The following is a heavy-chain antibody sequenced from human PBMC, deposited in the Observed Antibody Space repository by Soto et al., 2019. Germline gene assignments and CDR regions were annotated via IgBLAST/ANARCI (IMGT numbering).Heavy chain of an antibody. V-gene: IGHV1-58*01. D-gene: IGHD3-3*01. Sequence: SVRVSCKASGFTFTSSAVQWVRQARGQRLEWIGWIVVGRGNTNYAQKFQERVTITRDMSTSTAYMELSSLRSEDTAVYYCAAPTIFGVVILPDYYFGLNVWGQGTTVTVSS. CDR2: IVVGRGNT. J-gene: IGHJ6*02. CDR1: GFTFTSSA. CDR3: AAPTIFGVVILPDYYFGLNV.